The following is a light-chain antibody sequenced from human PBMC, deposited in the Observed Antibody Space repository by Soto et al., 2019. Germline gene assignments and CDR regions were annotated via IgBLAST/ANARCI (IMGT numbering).Light chain of an antibody. J-gene: IGLJ2*01. Sequence: SYELTQPPSMSLSPGQTARITCSGAALPKQYAYWYQKKPGQAPVLVIYKDTERPSGIPERFSGSSSGTEVTLTISGVQAEDEADYYCQSAHSSGTYVVFGGGTKLTVL. CDR2: KDT. V-gene: IGLV3-25*03. CDR3: QSAHSSGTYVV. CDR1: ALPKQY.